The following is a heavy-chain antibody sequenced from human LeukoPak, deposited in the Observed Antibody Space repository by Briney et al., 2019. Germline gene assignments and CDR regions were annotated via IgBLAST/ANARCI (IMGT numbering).Heavy chain of an antibody. J-gene: IGHJ6*02. CDR2: ISSSGSTI. D-gene: IGHD6-19*01. V-gene: IGHV3-11*01. CDR3: ARRQRWLVQSYYYYGMDV. Sequence: GGSLSLSCAASGFTFSDYYMSWIRQAPGKGLEWVSYISSSGSTIYYADSVKGRFPITRDNAKNSLYLQMNSLRAEDTAVYYCARRQRWLVQSYYYYGMDVWGQGTTVTVSS. CDR1: GFTFSDYY.